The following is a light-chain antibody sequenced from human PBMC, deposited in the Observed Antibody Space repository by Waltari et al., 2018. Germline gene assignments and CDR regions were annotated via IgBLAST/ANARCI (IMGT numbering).Light chain of an antibody. CDR3: QSSDSSGSYPFVV. Sequence: SYELTQPPSVSVSSGQTARITCSGDSLPTHYAYWYQQKAGQAPVVVIYKDNERPSGIPERFSGSSSGTTVTLTISGVQAEDEADYYCQSSDSSGSYPFVVFGGGTKLTVL. CDR1: SLPTHY. CDR2: KDN. V-gene: IGLV3-25*03. J-gene: IGLJ2*01.